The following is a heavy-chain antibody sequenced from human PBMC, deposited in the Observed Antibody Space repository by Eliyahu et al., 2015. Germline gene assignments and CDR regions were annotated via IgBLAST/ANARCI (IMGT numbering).Heavy chain of an antibody. D-gene: IGHD2-15*01. Sequence: EVQLVESGGGLVQPGGSLXLSCAASGFTFXXXAMSWVRQAPGKGLEWVSAISGSGGSTYYADSVKGRFTISRDNSKNTLYLQMNSLRAEDTAVYYCAKGDIVVVVAATPFDYWGQGTLVTVSS. V-gene: IGHV3-23*04. J-gene: IGHJ4*02. CDR3: AKGDIVVVVAATPFDY. CDR2: ISGSGGST. CDR1: GFTFXXXA.